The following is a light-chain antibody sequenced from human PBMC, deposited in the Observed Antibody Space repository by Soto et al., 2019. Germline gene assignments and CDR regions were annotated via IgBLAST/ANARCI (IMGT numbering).Light chain of an antibody. CDR1: QSMSSY. J-gene: IGKJ1*01. CDR3: QQSYSTPRT. V-gene: IGKV1-39*01. CDR2: AAS. Sequence: DIQMTQSPSSLSASVGDRVTITCRASQSMSSYLNWYQQKPGKAPKLLIYAASSLQSGVPSRFSGSGSGTDFTLTIRSLKPEDFETYYWQQSYSTPRTFGQSTKVEIK.